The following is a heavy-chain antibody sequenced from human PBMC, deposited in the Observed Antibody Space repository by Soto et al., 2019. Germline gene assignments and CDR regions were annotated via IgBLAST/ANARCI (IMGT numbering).Heavy chain of an antibody. V-gene: IGHV4-34*01. J-gene: IGHJ6*02. CDR2: INHSGST. CDR1: GGSFSGYY. CDR3: ARGVTYYDFWSGYYVYYGMDV. Sequence: SETLSLTCAVYGGSFSGYYWSWIRQPPGKRLEWIGEINHSGSTNYNPSLKSRVTISVDTSKNQFSLKLSSVTAADTAVYYCARGVTYYDFWSGYYVYYGMDVWGQGTTVTVSS. D-gene: IGHD3-3*01.